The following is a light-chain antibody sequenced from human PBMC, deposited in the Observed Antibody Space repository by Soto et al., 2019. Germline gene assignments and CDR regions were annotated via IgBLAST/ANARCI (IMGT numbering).Light chain of an antibody. CDR2: EVT. CDR1: SSDLGGYNY. J-gene: IGLJ3*02. V-gene: IGLV2-8*01. CDR3: SSYAGGIKGV. Sequence: QSALTQPRSVSGSPGQSVTISCSGTSSDLGGYNYVSWYQHHPGKAPKLMIYEVTKRPSGVPDRFSGSKSGNTASLTVSGLQAEDEADYYCSSYAGGIKGVFGGGTKLTVL.